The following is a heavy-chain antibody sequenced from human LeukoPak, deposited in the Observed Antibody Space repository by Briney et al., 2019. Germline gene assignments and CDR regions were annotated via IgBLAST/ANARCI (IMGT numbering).Heavy chain of an antibody. V-gene: IGHV3-23*01. Sequence: GGSLRLSCAASGFTFSTYAMSWVRQAPGKGLELVSSITSSGYDTYYRDSVKGRFTISRDNSENTLYLQMNSLRPEDTAMYYCAKDSRETLAGTEDYWGRGALVTVSS. J-gene: IGHJ4*02. CDR3: AKDSRETLAGTEDY. D-gene: IGHD6-19*01. CDR2: ITSSGYDT. CDR1: GFTFSTYA.